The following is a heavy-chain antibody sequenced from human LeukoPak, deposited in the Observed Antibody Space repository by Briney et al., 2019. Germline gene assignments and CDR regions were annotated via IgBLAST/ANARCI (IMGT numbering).Heavy chain of an antibody. D-gene: IGHD6-6*01. CDR1: GFTFSSYG. CDR3: ARDQSYSSSSVFDY. J-gene: IGHJ4*02. V-gene: IGHV3-30*02. Sequence: PGGSLRLSCAASGFTFSSYGMHWVRQAPGKGLEWVAFIRYDGSNKYYADSVKGRFTISRDNSKNTLYLQMNSLRAEDTAVYYCARDQSYSSSSVFDYWGQGTLVTVSS. CDR2: IRYDGSNK.